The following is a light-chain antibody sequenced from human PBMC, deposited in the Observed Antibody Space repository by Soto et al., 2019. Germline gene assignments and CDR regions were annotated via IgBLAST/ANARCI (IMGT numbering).Light chain of an antibody. CDR2: AAS. CDR1: QSISNH. J-gene: IGKJ2*01. Sequence: DIQMTQSPSSLSASVEDRVIITCRASQSISNHLNWYQQKPGKAPKLLIFAASNLLSGVPSRFSGSGSGTNFTLTISSLQPEDFATYYCQQSYRTPHTFGQGTKLETK. V-gene: IGKV1-39*01. CDR3: QQSYRTPHT.